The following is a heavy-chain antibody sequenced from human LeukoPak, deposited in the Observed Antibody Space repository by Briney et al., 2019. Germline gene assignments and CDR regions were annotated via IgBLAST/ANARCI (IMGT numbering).Heavy chain of an antibody. D-gene: IGHD2-21*02. V-gene: IGHV4-59*08. J-gene: IGHJ4*02. CDR1: GGSISSYY. CDR2: IYYSGST. Sequence: SETLSLTCTVSGGSISSYYWSWIRQPPGKGLEWIGYIYYSGSTNYNPSLKSRVTISVDTSKNQFSLKLSSVTAADTAVYYCARRDCGGDCSFDYWGQGTLVTVSS. CDR3: ARRDCGGDCSFDY.